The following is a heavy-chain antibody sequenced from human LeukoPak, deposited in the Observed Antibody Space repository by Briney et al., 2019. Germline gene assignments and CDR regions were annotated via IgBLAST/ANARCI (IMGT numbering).Heavy chain of an antibody. CDR1: GGSISSYY. V-gene: IGHV4-4*07. J-gene: IGHJ4*02. CDR3: ARDGLYSYGYSYFDY. D-gene: IGHD5-18*01. Sequence: PSETLSLTCTVSGGSISSYYWSWIRQPPGKGLEWIGRVYTSGSTNYNTSLKSRVTMSVDTSKEQLSLKLSSVTAADTAVYYCARDGLYSYGYSYFDYWGQGTLVTVSS. CDR2: VYTSGST.